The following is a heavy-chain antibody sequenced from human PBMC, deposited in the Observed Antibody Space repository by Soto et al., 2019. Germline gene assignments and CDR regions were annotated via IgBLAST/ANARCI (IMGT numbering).Heavy chain of an antibody. D-gene: IGHD3-22*01. J-gene: IGHJ5*02. V-gene: IGHV3-74*02. CDR1: GFTFSSYW. Sequence: EVQLLESGGGLVQPGGSLRLSCAASGFTFSSYWMHWVRQAPGKGLVWVSRINSDGSSTSYADSVKGRFTISRDNAKNTLYLQMNSLRAEDTAVYYCARGALGYYLWFDPWGQGTLVTVSS. CDR3: ARGALGYYLWFDP. CDR2: INSDGSST.